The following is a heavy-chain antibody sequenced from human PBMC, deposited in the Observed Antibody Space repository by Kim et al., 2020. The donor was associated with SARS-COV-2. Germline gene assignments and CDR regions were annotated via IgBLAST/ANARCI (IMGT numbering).Heavy chain of an antibody. CDR2: IIPIFGTA. J-gene: IGHJ6*02. D-gene: IGHD3-16*02. CDR3: ARDIVARSYYDYYGMDV. V-gene: IGHV1-69*13. Sequence: SVKVSCKASGGTFSSYAISWVRQAPGQGLEWMGGIIPIFGTANYAQKIQGRVTITADESTSTAYMELSSLRSEDKAGYYCARDIVARSYYDYYGMDVWGQGTPVPLS. CDR1: GGTFSSYA.